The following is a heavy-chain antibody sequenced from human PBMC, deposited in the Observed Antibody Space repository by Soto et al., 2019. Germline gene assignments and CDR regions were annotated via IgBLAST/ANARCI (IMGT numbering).Heavy chain of an antibody. J-gene: IGHJ4*02. V-gene: IGHV4-38-2*01. CDR2: IYHSGST. CDR1: GYSISSGYY. CDR3: ARTSYVWGSYRSFDC. Sequence: PSETLSLTCAVSGYSISSGYYWGWIRQPPGKGLEWIGSIYHSGSTYYNASLKIRVTISVDTSKNQFSLKLSSVTAADTAVYYCARTSYVWGSYRSFDCWGQGILVTVSS. D-gene: IGHD3-16*02.